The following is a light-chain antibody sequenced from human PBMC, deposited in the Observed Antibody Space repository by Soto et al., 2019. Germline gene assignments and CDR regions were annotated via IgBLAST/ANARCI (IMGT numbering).Light chain of an antibody. J-gene: IGKJ1*01. CDR3: RQYNSYSRT. Sequence: DIQITQSPSTLSASVGDRITITCRASQSIRSWLAWYPQTPEKAPTLLIYDASILESGVPSRFLCSGAGAACTRPISSLHPDDVSTDSCRQYNSYSRTFCQGTKV. CDR2: DAS. V-gene: IGKV1-5*01. CDR1: QSIRSW.